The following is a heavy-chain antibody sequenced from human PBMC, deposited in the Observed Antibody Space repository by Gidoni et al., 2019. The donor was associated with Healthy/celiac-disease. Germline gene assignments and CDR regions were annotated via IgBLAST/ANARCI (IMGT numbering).Heavy chain of an antibody. J-gene: IGHJ4*02. CDR1: GGSFRGYY. V-gene: IGHV4-34*01. CDR2: INHSGST. CDR3: ARCTYYDFWSGYYYFDY. D-gene: IGHD3-3*01. Sequence: QVQLQQWGAGLLKPSETLSLTCAVYGGSFRGYYWGWIRQPPGKGLEWIGEINHSGSTNYNPSLKSRVTISVDTSKNQFSLKLSSVTAADTAVYYCARCTYYDFWSGYYYFDYWGQGTLVTVSS.